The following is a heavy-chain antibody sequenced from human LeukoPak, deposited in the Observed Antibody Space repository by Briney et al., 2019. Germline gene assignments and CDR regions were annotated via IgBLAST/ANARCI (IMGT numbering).Heavy chain of an antibody. Sequence: PGGSLRLSCAASGFTFSDYYMSWIRQAPGKGLEWVSYISSSGSTIYYADSVKGRFTISRDNAKNSLYLQMNSLRAEDTAVYYCASAYYDSSGYYDYWGQGTLVTVSS. V-gene: IGHV3-11*04. D-gene: IGHD3-22*01. CDR3: ASAYYDSSGYYDY. CDR2: ISSSGSTI. CDR1: GFTFSDYY. J-gene: IGHJ4*02.